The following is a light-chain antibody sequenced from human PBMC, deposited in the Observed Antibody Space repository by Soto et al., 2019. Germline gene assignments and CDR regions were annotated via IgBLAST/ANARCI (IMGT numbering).Light chain of an antibody. CDR2: DVS. CDR1: SSDVGGYNY. CDR3: TSYTSSSTYV. V-gene: IGLV2-14*01. Sequence: QSVLTQPASVAGAPGQSIAIACIGTSSDVGGYNYVSWYQQHPGKAPKLMIYDVSNRPSGASDRFSGSKSGNTASLTISGLQPEDEAXYYCTSYTSSSTYVFGPGTKVTVL. J-gene: IGLJ1*01.